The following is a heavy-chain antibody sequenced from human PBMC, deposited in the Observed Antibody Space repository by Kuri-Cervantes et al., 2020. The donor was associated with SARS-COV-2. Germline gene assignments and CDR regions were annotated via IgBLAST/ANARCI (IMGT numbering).Heavy chain of an antibody. CDR2: IKSKTDGGTT. J-gene: IGHJ3*02. Sequence: GESLKISCAASGFTFSSYSMNWVRQAPGKGLEWVGRIKSKTDGGTTDYVAPVKGRFTISRDDSKNTVFLQMSSLKTEDTAVYFCSTIDNSDTDAYDIWGQGRMVTVSS. CDR3: STIDNSDTDAYDI. CDR1: GFTFSSYS. V-gene: IGHV3-15*07. D-gene: IGHD3-22*01.